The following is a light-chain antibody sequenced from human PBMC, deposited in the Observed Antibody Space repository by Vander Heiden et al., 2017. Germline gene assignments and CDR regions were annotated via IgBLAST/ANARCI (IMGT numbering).Light chain of an antibody. J-gene: IGKJ2*01. V-gene: IGKV1-5*03. CDR3: QQYNSYSPYT. CDR2: KAS. CDR1: QSISNW. Sequence: DIQMTQSPSTLSASVGDRVTITCRASQSISNWLAWYQQKPGKAPKLLIYKASSLESGVPSRFSGSGSGTEFTLTISSLQPDDFASYYCQQYNSYSPYTFGQGPRWRS.